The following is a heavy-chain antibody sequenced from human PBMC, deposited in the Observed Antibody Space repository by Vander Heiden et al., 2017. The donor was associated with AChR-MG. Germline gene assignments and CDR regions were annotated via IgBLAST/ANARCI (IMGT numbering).Heavy chain of an antibody. J-gene: IGHJ6*02. V-gene: IGHV1-2*02. CDR1: GYNFPGYY. D-gene: IGHD3-16*01. CDR3: ARVPRTRLIWDGMDV. Sequence: QVQLVQSGAEVKKPGASVTVSRKASGYNFPGYYRHWVRQAPGQGLEWMGWINPNSGGTNYAQKFQGRVTMTRDTSISTAYMELSRLRSDDTAVYYCARVPRTRLIWDGMDVWGQGTTVTVSS. CDR2: INPNSGGT.